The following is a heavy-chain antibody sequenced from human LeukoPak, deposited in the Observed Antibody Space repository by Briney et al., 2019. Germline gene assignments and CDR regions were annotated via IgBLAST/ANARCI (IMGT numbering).Heavy chain of an antibody. D-gene: IGHD6-13*01. V-gene: IGHV4-4*02. CDR3: ARASGYSSSWYSSGYFDY. CDR2: IYHSGST. CDR1: GGSISSSNW. J-gene: IGHJ4*02. Sequence: SETLSLTCAVSGGSISSSNWWSWVRQPPGKGLEWIGEIYHSGSTNYNPSLKSRVTISVDKSKNQFSLKLSSVTAADTAVYYCARASGYSSSWYSSGYFDYWGQGTLVTVSS.